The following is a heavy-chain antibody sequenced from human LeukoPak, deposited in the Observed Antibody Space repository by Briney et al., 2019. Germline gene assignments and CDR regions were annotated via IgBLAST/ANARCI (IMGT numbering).Heavy chain of an antibody. CDR2: IYPSDSDT. Sequence: GESLKISCKGSGYNFGTSWIGWVRQMPGKGLEWMGIIYPSDSDTRYTPSFQGQVTFSVDESITTAYLQWSSLKASDTAIYYCARRANSGWLLASYFDCWGQGTLVTVSS. V-gene: IGHV5-51*01. J-gene: IGHJ4*02. CDR1: GYNFGTSW. CDR3: ARRANSGWLLASYFDC. D-gene: IGHD6-19*01.